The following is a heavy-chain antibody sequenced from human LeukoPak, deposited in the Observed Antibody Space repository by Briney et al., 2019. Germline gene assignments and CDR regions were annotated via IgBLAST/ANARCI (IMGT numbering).Heavy chain of an antibody. V-gene: IGHV1-2*02. D-gene: IGHD3-10*01. CDR2: INPDSGYT. J-gene: IGHJ4*02. Sequence: ASVKVSCKTSGYTFTDYYIHWVRQAPGQGLEWMGWINPDSGYTNYAQKFQGRVTMTRDTSINTAYMELRSLRSDDTAVYYCARGEYDLLGDYWGQGTLVTVSS. CDR3: ARGEYDLLGDY. CDR1: GYTFTDYY.